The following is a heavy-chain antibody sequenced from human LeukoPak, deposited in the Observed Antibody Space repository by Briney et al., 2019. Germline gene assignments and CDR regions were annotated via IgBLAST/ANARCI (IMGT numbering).Heavy chain of an antibody. CDR3: ARVKVRGVIPYNWFDP. J-gene: IGHJ5*02. CDR1: GGTFSSYA. D-gene: IGHD3-10*01. V-gene: IGHV1-2*02. Sequence: ASVKVSCKASGGTFSSYAISWVRQAPGQGLEWMGWINPNSGGTNYAQKFQGRVTMTRDTSISTAYMELSRLRSDDTAVYYCARVKVRGVIPYNWFDPWGQGTLVTVSS. CDR2: INPNSGGT.